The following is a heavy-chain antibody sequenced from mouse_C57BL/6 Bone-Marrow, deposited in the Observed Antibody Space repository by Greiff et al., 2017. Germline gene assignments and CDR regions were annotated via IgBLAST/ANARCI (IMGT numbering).Heavy chain of an antibody. V-gene: IGHV5-4*01. CDR2: ISDGGSYT. CDR1: GFTFSSYA. Sequence: EVKLMESGGGLVKPGGSLKLSCAASGFTFSSYAMSWVRQTPEKRLEWVATISDGGSYTYYPDNVKGRFTISRDNAKNNLYLQMSHLKSEDTAMYYCARDKYYRSDYAMDYWGQGTSVTVSS. D-gene: IGHD1-2*01. J-gene: IGHJ4*01. CDR3: ARDKYYRSDYAMDY.